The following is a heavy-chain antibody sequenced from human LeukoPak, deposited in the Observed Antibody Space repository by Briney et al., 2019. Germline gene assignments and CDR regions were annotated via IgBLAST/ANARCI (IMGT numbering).Heavy chain of an antibody. CDR3: ATLTVATSFDY. V-gene: IGHV3-48*03. J-gene: IGHJ4*02. CDR2: ISSSGTTI. Sequence: EGSLRLSCAASGFSFSVYEMHWVRQAPGKGLEWISDISSSGTTIYYADSVKGRFTISRDNAKNSLYLQMNSLRAEDTAVYYCATLTVATSFDYWGQGTLVTVSS. CDR1: GFSFSVYE. D-gene: IGHD5-12*01.